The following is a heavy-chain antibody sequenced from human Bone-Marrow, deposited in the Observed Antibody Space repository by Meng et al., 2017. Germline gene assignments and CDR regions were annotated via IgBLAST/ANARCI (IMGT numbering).Heavy chain of an antibody. V-gene: IGHV4-34*01. D-gene: IGHD4-17*01. J-gene: IGHJ5*02. Sequence: SETLSLTCAVYGGSFSGYYWSWIRQPPGKGLEWIGEINHSGSTNYNPSLKSRVTISVDTSKNQFSLKLSSVTAADTAVYYCARNDYGEVGLYNWFDPWGQGTLVTVSS. CDR2: INHSGST. CDR3: ARNDYGEVGLYNWFDP. CDR1: GGSFSGYY.